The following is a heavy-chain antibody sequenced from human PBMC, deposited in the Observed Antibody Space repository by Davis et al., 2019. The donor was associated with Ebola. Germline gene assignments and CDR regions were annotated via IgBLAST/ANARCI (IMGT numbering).Heavy chain of an antibody. CDR3: AKDPDEYMAELGTTFDY. CDR2: INHSGST. J-gene: IGHJ4*02. V-gene: IGHV4-34*01. CDR1: GGSFSGYY. D-gene: IGHD1/OR15-1a*01. Sequence: SETLSLTCAVYGGSFSGYYWSWIRQPLGKGLEWIGEINHSGSTNYNPPLKSRVTISVDTSKNQFSLKLSSVTAADTAVYYCAKDPDEYMAELGTTFDYWGQGMLVTVSS.